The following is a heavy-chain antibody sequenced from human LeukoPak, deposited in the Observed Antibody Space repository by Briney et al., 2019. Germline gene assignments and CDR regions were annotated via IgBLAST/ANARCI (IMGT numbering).Heavy chain of an antibody. V-gene: IGHV3-30*18. CDR1: GFTFSSYG. CDR2: ISYDGSNK. D-gene: IGHD3-10*01. J-gene: IGHJ4*02. Sequence: GGSLRLSCAASGFTFSSYGMHWVRQTPGKGLEWVAVISYDGSNKYYADSVKGRFTISRDNSKNTLYLQMNSLRAEDTAVYYCAKAMVRGVIITVDYWGQGTLVTVSS. CDR3: AKAMVRGVIITVDY.